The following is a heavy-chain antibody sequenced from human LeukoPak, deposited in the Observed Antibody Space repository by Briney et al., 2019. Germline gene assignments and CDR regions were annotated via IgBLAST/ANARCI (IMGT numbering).Heavy chain of an antibody. J-gene: IGHJ4*02. CDR3: NRAYLIDY. D-gene: IGHD3-16*01. V-gene: IGHV3-7*05. CDR2: IKQDGSEK. CDR1: GFTFSSYA. Sequence: GGSLRLSCAASGFTFSSYAMSWVRQAPGKGLEWVANIKQDGSEKYYVDSVKGRFTISRDNAKNLLYLQMNSLTAEDTAVYYCNRAYLIDYWGQGTLVTVSS.